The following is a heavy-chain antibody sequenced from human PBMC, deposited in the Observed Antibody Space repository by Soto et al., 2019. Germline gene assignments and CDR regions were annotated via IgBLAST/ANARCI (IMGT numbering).Heavy chain of an antibody. CDR1: GGSISSSSYY. CDR2: IYYSGST. D-gene: IGHD3-3*01. J-gene: IGHJ6*02. Sequence: SETLSLTCTVSGGSISSSSYYWGWIRQPPGKGLEWIGSIYYSGSTYYNPSLKSRVTISVDTSKNQFSLKLSSVTAADTAVYYCARSVSASYDFWSGYYSRWGDYYYGMDVWGQGTTVTVSS. CDR3: ARSVSASYDFWSGYYSRWGDYYYGMDV. V-gene: IGHV4-39*07.